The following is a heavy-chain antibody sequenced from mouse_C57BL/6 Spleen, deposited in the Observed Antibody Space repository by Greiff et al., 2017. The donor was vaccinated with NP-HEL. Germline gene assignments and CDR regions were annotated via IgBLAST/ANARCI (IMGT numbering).Heavy chain of an antibody. CDR1: GYAFSSSW. V-gene: IGHV1-82*01. J-gene: IGHJ1*03. Sequence: VQLQQSGPELVKPGASVKISCKASGYAFSSSWMNWVKQRPGKGLEWIGRIYPGDGDTNYNGKFKGKATLTADKSSSTAYMQLSSLTSEDSAVYFCANHGSSYKGYFDVWGTGTTVTVSS. D-gene: IGHD1-1*01. CDR2: IYPGDGDT. CDR3: ANHGSSYKGYFDV.